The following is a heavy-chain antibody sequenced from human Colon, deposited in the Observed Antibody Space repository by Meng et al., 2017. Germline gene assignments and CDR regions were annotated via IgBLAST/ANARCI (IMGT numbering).Heavy chain of an antibody. CDR2: IKHDGSEE. Sequence: GGSLRLSCAASGSSFSSNFMSWVRQAPGKGLEWVASIKHDGSEEGYVDSVKGRFTISRDNTKNSLYLQMNSLRAEDTAVYYCAKNRVGHDFWGQGMLVTVSS. CDR1: GSSFSSNF. V-gene: IGHV3-7*01. CDR3: AKNRVGHDF. D-gene: IGHD1-26*01. J-gene: IGHJ4*02.